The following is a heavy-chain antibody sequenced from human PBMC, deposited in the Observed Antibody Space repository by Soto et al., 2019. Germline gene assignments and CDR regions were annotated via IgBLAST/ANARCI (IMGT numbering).Heavy chain of an antibody. J-gene: IGHJ4*02. CDR1: GGSFSGYY. Sequence: SETLSLTCAVYGGSFSGYYWSWIRQPPGKGLEWIGEINHSGSTNYNPSLKSRVTISVDTSKNQFSLKLSSVTAADTAVYYCARYRVYGGQLAHIDYWGQGTLVTVSS. CDR2: INHSGST. CDR3: ARYRVYGGQLAHIDY. V-gene: IGHV4-34*01. D-gene: IGHD6-6*01.